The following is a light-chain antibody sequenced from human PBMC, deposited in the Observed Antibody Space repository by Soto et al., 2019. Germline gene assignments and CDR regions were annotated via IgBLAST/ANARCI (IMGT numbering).Light chain of an antibody. CDR2: GAS. CDR3: QQSYTTLFT. J-gene: IGKJ3*01. Sequence: EIVLTQSPATLSVSPGGRATLSCRASQNVMYNLAWYQQKPGQAPRLLVYGASTRATDAPPRFRGSGSGTEFSLTISSLQSEDLATYYCQQSYTTLFTFGPGTKVDIK. V-gene: IGKV3-15*01. CDR1: QNVMYN.